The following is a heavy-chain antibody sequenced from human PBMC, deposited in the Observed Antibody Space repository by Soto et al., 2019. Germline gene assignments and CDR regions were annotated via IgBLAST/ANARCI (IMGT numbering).Heavy chain of an antibody. D-gene: IGHD3-22*01. CDR2: ISGSGGST. Sequence: GGSLRLSCAASGFAVNSNYMSWVRQAPGKGLEWVSAISGSGGSTYYADSVKGRFTISRDNSKNTLYLQMNSLRAEDTAVYYCAKDRYDSSGYYYSYGMDVWGQGTTVTVSS. CDR3: AKDRYDSSGYYYSYGMDV. J-gene: IGHJ6*02. V-gene: IGHV3-23*01. CDR1: GFAVNSNY.